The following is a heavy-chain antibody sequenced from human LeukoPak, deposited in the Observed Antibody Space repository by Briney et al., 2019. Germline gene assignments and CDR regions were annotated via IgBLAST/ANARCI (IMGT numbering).Heavy chain of an antibody. V-gene: IGHV3-66*01. CDR1: GFTVSSNY. CDR3: ARDPIHGDYEPNYYYYGMDV. CDR2: IYSGGST. Sequence: GGSLRLSCAASGFTVSSNYMSWVRQAPGKGLEWVSVIYSGGSTYYADSVKGGFTISRDNSKNTLYLQMNSLRAEDTAVYYCARDPIHGDYEPNYYYYGMDVWGQGTTVTVSS. D-gene: IGHD4-17*01. J-gene: IGHJ6*02.